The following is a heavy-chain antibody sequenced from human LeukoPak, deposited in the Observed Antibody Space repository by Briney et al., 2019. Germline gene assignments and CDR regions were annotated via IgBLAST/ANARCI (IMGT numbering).Heavy chain of an antibody. CDR3: ARHYMTTVTKGAFDI. CDR1: GFTFSSYG. J-gene: IGHJ3*02. Sequence: PGGSLRLSCAASGFTFSSYGMHWVRQAPGKGLEWVAFIRYDGGNKYYADSVKGRFTISRDNSKNTLYLQMNSLRAEDTAVYYCARHYMTTVTKGAFDIWGQGTMVTVSS. CDR2: IRYDGGNK. D-gene: IGHD4-17*01. V-gene: IGHV3-30*02.